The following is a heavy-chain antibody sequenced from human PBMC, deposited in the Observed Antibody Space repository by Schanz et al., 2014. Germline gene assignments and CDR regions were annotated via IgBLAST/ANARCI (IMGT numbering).Heavy chain of an antibody. D-gene: IGHD6-13*01. V-gene: IGHV3-23*04. J-gene: IGHJ4*02. CDR1: GFAFSSYG. CDR2: ISGSGGST. Sequence: EVHLVESGGGLVQPGGSLRLSCLASGFAFSSYGMNWLRQAPGKGLEWVSAISGSGGSTYYADSVKGRFTISSDNSKSTLYLQMSSLRAEDTAVYYCAKSQGSSFDSWGQGTLVTVSS. CDR3: AKSQGSSFDS.